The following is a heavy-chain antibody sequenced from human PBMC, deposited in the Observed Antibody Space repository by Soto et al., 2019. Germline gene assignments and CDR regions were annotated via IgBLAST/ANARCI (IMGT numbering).Heavy chain of an antibody. V-gene: IGHV3-7*01. CDR3: ARAPGIAAAGTPRY. CDR1: GFTFSSYW. Sequence: EVQLVESGGGLVQPGGSLRLSCAASGFTFSSYWMSWVRQAPGKGLEWVANINPDGNEKYYVDSVKGRFTISRDNAKTSLYLQMNSLRAEDTAVYYCARAPGIAAAGTPRYWGQGTLVTVSS. D-gene: IGHD6-13*01. CDR2: INPDGNEK. J-gene: IGHJ4*02.